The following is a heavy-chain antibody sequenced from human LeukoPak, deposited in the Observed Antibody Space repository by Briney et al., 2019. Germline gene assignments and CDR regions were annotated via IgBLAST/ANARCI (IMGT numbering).Heavy chain of an antibody. J-gene: IGHJ4*02. CDR2: IRYDGSNK. Sequence: GGSLRLSCAASGFTFSSYGMHWVRQAPGKGLEWVAFIRYDGSNKYYADSVKGRFTISRDDSKNTLYLQMNSLRAEDTAVYYCAYYYDSSGDYWGQGTLVTVSS. CDR1: GFTFSSYG. D-gene: IGHD3-22*01. CDR3: AYYYDSSGDY. V-gene: IGHV3-30*02.